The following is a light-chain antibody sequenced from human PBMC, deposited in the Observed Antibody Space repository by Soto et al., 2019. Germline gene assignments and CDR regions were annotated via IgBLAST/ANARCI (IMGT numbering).Light chain of an antibody. CDR3: QQYGSSGT. J-gene: IGKJ1*01. V-gene: IGKV3-20*01. CDR1: QSVSNNY. Sequence: EIVSTQSPGTLSLSPGERAALCCGASQSVSNNYLAWYQQKPGHAPRPLIYGASNRATGIPDRFSGSGSGTDFTLTISRLEPEDFAVYYCQQYGSSGTFGQGTKVDIK. CDR2: GAS.